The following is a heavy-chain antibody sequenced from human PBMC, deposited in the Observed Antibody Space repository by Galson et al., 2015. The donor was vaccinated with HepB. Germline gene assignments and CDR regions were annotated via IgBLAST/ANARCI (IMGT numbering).Heavy chain of an antibody. V-gene: IGHV4-39*01. D-gene: IGHD6-19*01. CDR3: ARHPRLSIGVAGTSFDL. CDR2: IYYSGST. CDR1: GGSISSSSYY. Sequence: ETLSLTCTVFGGSISSSSYYWGWIRQPPGKGLEWIGSIYYSGSTYYNPSLKSRVTISVDTSKNHFSLKLSSVTAADTAGYHCARHPRLSIGVAGTSFDLWGRGTLVTVSS. J-gene: IGHJ2*01.